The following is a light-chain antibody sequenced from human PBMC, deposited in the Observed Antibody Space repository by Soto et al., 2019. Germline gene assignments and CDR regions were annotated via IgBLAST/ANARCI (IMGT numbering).Light chain of an antibody. V-gene: IGLV2-14*03. J-gene: IGLJ2*01. CDR1: RSDVGAYRF. CDR2: DVS. CDR3: SSYTGNDAPVL. Sequence: QSALTQPASVSGTLGQSITISCTGTRSDVGAYRFVSWYQQHPGKAPRLLIYDVSNRPSGVSTRFSASKSGNTASLTISGLQAEDEGDYYCSSYTGNDAPVLFGGGTKVTVL.